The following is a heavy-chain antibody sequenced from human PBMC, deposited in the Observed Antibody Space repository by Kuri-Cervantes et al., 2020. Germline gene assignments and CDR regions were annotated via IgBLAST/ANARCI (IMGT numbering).Heavy chain of an antibody. Sequence: SETLSLTCVVSGDAISSDTWWSWVRQPPGKGLEWIGEIYHSGSSNYNPSLKSRVTISVDKSKNQFSLKLSSVTAADTAVYHCARQDRYFDYWGQGTLVTVSS. CDR2: IYHSGSS. V-gene: IGHV4/OR15-8*01. CDR1: GDAISSDTW. J-gene: IGHJ4*01. CDR3: ARQDRYFDY.